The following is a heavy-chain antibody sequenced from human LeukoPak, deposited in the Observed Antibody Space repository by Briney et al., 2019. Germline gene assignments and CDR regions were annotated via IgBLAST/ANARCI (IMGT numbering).Heavy chain of an antibody. Sequence: GGSLRLSCVTSGFTFSSYAMGWVRQAPGKGLEWASGISGSAGSTYYADSVKGRFTTSRDNSKNTLYLQMNSLRAEDTAVYYCSRGRYCSSTSCYIDYWGQGTLVTVSS. CDR1: GFTFSSYA. V-gene: IGHV3-23*01. D-gene: IGHD2-2*02. CDR2: ISGSAGST. CDR3: SRGRYCSSTSCYIDY. J-gene: IGHJ4*02.